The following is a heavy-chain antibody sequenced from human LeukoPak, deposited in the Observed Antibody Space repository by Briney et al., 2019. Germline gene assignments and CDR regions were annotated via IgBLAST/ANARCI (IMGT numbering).Heavy chain of an antibody. V-gene: IGHV1-18*01. CDR2: ISDYNGNT. CDR1: GCTCTTYC. D-gene: IGHD3-22*01. CDR3: ARAGVYYDSSGYYPDY. J-gene: IGHJ4*02. Sequence: ASVKVSCKAAGCTCTTYCISGLRQAPGQGLEWMVGISDYNGNTNYAKKLQDRVTMTTDTSTSTAYMELRSLRSDDTAVYYCARAGVYYDSSGYYPDYWGQGTLVTVSS.